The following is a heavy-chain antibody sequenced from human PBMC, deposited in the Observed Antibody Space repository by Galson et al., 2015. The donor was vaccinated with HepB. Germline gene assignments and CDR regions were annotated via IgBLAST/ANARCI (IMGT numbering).Heavy chain of an antibody. J-gene: IGHJ4*02. V-gene: IGHV3-30-3*01. CDR2: ISYDGSNK. Sequence: SLRLSCAASGFTFSSYAMHWVRQAPGKGLEWVAVISYDGSNKYYADSVKGRFTISRDNSKNTLYLQMNSLRAEDTAVYYCARVGVAGLDYYFDYWGQGTLVTVSS. CDR1: GFTFSSYA. D-gene: IGHD6-19*01. CDR3: ARVGVAGLDYYFDY.